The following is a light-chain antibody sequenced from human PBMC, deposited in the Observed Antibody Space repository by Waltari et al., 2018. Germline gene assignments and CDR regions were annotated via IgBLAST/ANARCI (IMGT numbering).Light chain of an antibody. CDR3: ATWDTSLSAGDWV. CDR2: DDN. V-gene: IGLV1-51*01. Sequence: QPVLTQSPSVSAAPGQKVIISCSGSSSNVGNNYVSWYQPLPGTAPKLLIYDDNKRPSGIPDRFSGSKSGTSATLGITGLQTGDEADYYCATWDTSLSAGDWVFGGGTKLTVL. J-gene: IGLJ3*02. CDR1: SSNVGNNY.